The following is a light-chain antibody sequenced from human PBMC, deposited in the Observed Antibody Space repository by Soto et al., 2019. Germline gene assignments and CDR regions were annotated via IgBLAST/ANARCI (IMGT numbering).Light chain of an antibody. Sequence: QSALTQPASVSGSPGQSITISCTGTSSDVGGYNYVSWYQHHPGKAPKLMIYDVSNRPSGVSNRFSGSKSGNTASLIISGLRAEDEADYYCSSYTSSSTLSTYVFGTGTKLT. CDR2: DVS. J-gene: IGLJ1*01. CDR3: SSYTSSSTLSTYV. CDR1: SSDVGGYNY. V-gene: IGLV2-14*03.